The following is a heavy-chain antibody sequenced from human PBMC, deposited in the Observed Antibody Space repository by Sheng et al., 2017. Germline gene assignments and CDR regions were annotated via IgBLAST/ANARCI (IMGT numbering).Heavy chain of an antibody. CDR2: IYSGVTT. CDR3: ARDQSQSGYWGGGLRYFDY. CDR1: GFTVSSKS. J-gene: IGHJ4*02. D-gene: IGHD5-12*01. Sequence: EVQLVESGGGLVQPGGSLRLSCVASGFTVSSKSMNWVRQAPGKGLEWVSVIYSGVTTNYADSVKGRFTISRDDSKNTLYLQMNSLRAEDTAVYYCARDQSQSGYWGGGLRYFDYWGQGILVTVSS. V-gene: IGHV3-66*01.